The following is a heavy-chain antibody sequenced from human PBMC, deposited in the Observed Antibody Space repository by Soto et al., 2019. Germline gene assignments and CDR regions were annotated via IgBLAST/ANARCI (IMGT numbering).Heavy chain of an antibody. Sequence: SLRLSCAASGFTFSSYGMHWVRQAPGKGLEWVAVISYDGSNKYYADSVKGRFTISRDNSKNTLYLQMNSLRAEDTAVYYCARDLRDRHWQIDYWGQGTLVTVSS. CDR2: ISYDGSNK. CDR3: ARDLRDRHWQIDY. CDR1: GFTFSSYG. J-gene: IGHJ4*02. V-gene: IGHV3-30*03. D-gene: IGHD1-1*01.